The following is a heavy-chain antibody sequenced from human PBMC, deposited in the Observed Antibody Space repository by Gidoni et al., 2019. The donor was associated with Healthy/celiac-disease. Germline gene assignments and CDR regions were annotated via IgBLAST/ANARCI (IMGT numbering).Heavy chain of an antibody. CDR2: FDPEDGQT. D-gene: IGHD6-19*01. J-gene: IGHJ3*02. CDR1: GYTLTELS. V-gene: IGHV1-24*01. Sequence: QVQLVQSGAEVKKPGASVKVSCKVSGYTLTELSMPWVRQAPGKGLEWMGGFDPEDGQTIYAQKFQGRVTMTEDTSTDTAYMELSSLRSEDTAVYYCATALPKGRIAVAAPRDDAFDIWGQGTMVTVSS. CDR3: ATALPKGRIAVAAPRDDAFDI.